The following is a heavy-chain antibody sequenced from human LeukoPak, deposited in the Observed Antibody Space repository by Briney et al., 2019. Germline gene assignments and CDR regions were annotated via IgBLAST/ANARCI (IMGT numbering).Heavy chain of an antibody. D-gene: IGHD3-16*02. CDR1: GFTFSSFA. Sequence: EAGGSLRLSCAASGFTFSSFAMSWVRQAPGKGLEWVSSISGSGESTYYADYVKGRFTVSRDNPKNTLNLQLNSLRAEDTAVYYCAKDAIGQYRPYYFDCWGQGTLVTVSS. V-gene: IGHV3-23*01. CDR3: AKDAIGQYRPYYFDC. CDR2: ISGSGEST. J-gene: IGHJ4*02.